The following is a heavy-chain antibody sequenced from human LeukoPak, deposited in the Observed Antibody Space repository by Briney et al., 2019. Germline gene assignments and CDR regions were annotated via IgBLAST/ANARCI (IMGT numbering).Heavy chain of an antibody. J-gene: IGHJ3*01. D-gene: IGHD5-24*01. CDR2: IYYRGNT. CDR1: GGSISSYY. Sequence: SETLSLTCTVSGGSISSYYWSWFRQPPGKGLEWIGCIYYRGNTDYSPSLESRVTISKERSKTQFSLTVTSVTAADTAVYYCARSRDRWLPNGFDVWGQGAMVIVSS. CDR3: ARSRDRWLPNGFDV. V-gene: IGHV4-59*01.